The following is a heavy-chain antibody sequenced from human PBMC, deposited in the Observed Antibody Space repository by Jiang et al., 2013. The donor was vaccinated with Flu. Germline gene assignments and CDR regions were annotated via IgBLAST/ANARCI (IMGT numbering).Heavy chain of an antibody. J-gene: IGHJ2*01. Sequence: LLKPSETLSLTCTVSGDSISSYYWSWIRQPPGKGLEWIGYIYYTESRNYNPSLKSRVTISVDTSKNQFSLKLNSVTAADTAVYYCARRGSIAVADANWYFDVWGRGTLVHVSS. CDR2: IYYTESR. D-gene: IGHD6-19*01. CDR3: ARRGSIAVADANWYFDV. CDR1: GDSISSYY. V-gene: IGHV4-59*08.